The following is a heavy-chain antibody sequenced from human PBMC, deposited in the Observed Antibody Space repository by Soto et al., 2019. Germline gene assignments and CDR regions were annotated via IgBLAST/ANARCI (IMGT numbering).Heavy chain of an antibody. Sequence: GGSLRLSCSASGFTFSSYAMHWVRQAPGKGLEYVSAIRSNGGSTYYADSVKGRFTISRDNAKNTLYLQMSSLRAEDTAVYYCVKVIPSGYYFAYSGQRALDTGSS. V-gene: IGHV3-64D*06. CDR1: GFTFSSYA. J-gene: IGHJ4*02. CDR2: IRSNGGST. CDR3: VKVIPSGYYFAY.